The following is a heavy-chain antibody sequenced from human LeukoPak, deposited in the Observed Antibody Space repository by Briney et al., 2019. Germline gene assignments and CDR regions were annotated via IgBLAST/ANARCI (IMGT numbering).Heavy chain of an antibody. CDR3: ARRPNSRWYSSGWLYYFDY. CDR1: GGSISSYY. D-gene: IGHD6-19*01. V-gene: IGHV4-4*07. CDR2: IYTSGST. J-gene: IGHJ4*02. Sequence: PSETLSLTCTVSGGSISSYYWSWIRQPAGKGLEWIGRIYTSGSTNYNPSLKSRVTMSVDTSKNQFSLKLSSVTAADTAVYYCARRPNSRWYSSGWLYYFDYWGQGTLVTVSS.